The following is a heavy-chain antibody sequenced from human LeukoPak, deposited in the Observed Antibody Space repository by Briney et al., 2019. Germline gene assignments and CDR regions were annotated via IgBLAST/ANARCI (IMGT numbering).Heavy chain of an antibody. CDR2: ISAYNGNT. Sequence: ASVKVSCKASGYTFTGYYMHWVRQAPGQGLEWMGWISAYNGNTNYAQKLQGRVTMTTDTSTSTAYMELRSLRSDDTAVYYCARDSGSYWGGEYFDYWGQGTLVTVSS. V-gene: IGHV1-18*04. J-gene: IGHJ4*02. CDR3: ARDSGSYWGGEYFDY. D-gene: IGHD1-26*01. CDR1: GYTFTGYY.